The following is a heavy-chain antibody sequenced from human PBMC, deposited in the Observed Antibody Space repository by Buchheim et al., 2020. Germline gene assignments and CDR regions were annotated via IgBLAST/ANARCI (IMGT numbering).Heavy chain of an antibody. D-gene: IGHD4-17*01. CDR3: AKAPGDYSEFDY. Sequence: QVQLVESGGGVVQPGRSLRLSCAASGFTFSSYGMHWVRQAPGKGREWVAVISYDGRNKYYAVSVKGRLTISRDNSKNTLYLQMNSLRAEDTAVYYCAKAPGDYSEFDYWGQGTL. V-gene: IGHV3-30*18. CDR2: ISYDGRNK. CDR1: GFTFSSYG. J-gene: IGHJ4*02.